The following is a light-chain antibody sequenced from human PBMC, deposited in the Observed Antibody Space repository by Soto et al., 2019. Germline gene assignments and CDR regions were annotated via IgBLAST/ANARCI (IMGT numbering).Light chain of an antibody. CDR1: QGVSSSY. J-gene: IGKJ3*01. CDR2: GAS. V-gene: IGKV3-20*01. Sequence: IVLTQFQGTLSLSEGELATISCRASQGVSSSYLAWYQQKPGQARRLLIYGASSRATGIPDTFSGIVSGADFTLTTSRMEADDFAMYDGQQYGSSPPRTFCPATKVDIK. CDR3: QQYGSSPPRT.